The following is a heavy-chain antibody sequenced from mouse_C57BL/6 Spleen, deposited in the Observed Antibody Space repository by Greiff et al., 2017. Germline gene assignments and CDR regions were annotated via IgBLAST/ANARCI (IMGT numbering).Heavy chain of an antibody. V-gene: IGHV1-5*01. CDR2: IYPGNSDT. Sequence: VQLQQSGTVLARPGASVKMSCKTSGYTFTSYWMHWVKQRPGPGLAWIGAIYPGNSDTSYNQKFKGKAKLTAVTSASTAYMELSSLTNEDSAVYYCTNYGSGVGWYFDVGGTGTTVTVAS. J-gene: IGHJ1*03. CDR1: GYTFTSYW. D-gene: IGHD1-1*01. CDR3: TNYGSGVGWYFDV.